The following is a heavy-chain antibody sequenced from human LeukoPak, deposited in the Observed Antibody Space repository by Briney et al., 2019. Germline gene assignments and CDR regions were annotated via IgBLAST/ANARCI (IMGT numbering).Heavy chain of an antibody. V-gene: IGHV4-39*01. J-gene: IGHJ4*02. D-gene: IGHD6-19*01. CDR1: GGSISGSNYY. Sequence: PSETLSLTCTVSGGSISGSNYYWGWIRQPPGKGLEWIGSILNSASIYYNPSLKSRVTISVDTSKNQFSLKLTSVTAADTAVYYCARRVQWRLGIGYWGQGTPVTVSS. CDR3: ARRVQWRLGIGY. CDR2: ILNSASI.